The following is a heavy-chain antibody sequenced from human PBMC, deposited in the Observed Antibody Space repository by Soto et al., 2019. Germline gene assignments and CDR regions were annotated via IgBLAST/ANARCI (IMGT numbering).Heavy chain of an antibody. CDR2: IIYDGSDK. CDR3: AAELGNSGYDGHDY. D-gene: IGHD5-12*01. CDR1: GFPFSRCA. Sequence: QVQLVESGGGVVQPGTSLRLSCAASGFPFSRCAMHWVRQAPGKGLEWVAVIIYDGSDKYYADSVQGRFNISRDNSKNTLYLQMNSLRPEDTAVYYCAAELGNSGYDGHDYWGQGTLVTVSS. J-gene: IGHJ4*02. V-gene: IGHV3-30-3*01.